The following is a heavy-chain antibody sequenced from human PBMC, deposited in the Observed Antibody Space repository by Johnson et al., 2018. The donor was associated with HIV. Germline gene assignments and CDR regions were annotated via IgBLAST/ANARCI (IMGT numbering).Heavy chain of an antibody. CDR2: IGTTGDV. J-gene: IGHJ3*01. Sequence: VQLVESLRLSCAGSGFTFNNYDMHWVRQSTGKGLEWVSGIGTTGDVFYAGSVKDRFTIPRDNAKDSLYLDMKSLRAGDTALYFCASGSYDGDAFDVWGRGTVVAVSS. V-gene: IGHV3-13*01. CDR3: ASGSYDGDAFDV. CDR1: GFTFNNYD. D-gene: IGHD3-10*01.